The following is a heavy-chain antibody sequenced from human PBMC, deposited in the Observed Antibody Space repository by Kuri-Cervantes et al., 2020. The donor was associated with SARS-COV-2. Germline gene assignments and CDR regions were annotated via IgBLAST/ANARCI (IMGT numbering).Heavy chain of an antibody. J-gene: IGHJ4*02. CDR2: FYYSGST. CDR1: GFTFSSYA. CDR3: ARGRKQWLVT. V-gene: IGHV4-39*07. D-gene: IGHD6-19*01. Sequence: GSLRLSCAASGFTFSSYAMSWVRQAPGKGLEWIGSFYYSGSTYYNPSLKSRVTISVDTSKNQFSLKLSSVTAADTAVYYCARGRKQWLVTWGQGTLVTVSS.